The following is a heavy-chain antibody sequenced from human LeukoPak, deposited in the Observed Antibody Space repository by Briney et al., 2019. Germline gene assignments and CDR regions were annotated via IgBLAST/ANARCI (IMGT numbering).Heavy chain of an antibody. V-gene: IGHV1-2*02. CDR1: GYTFTGYY. Sequence: ASVKVSCKASGYTFTGYYMHWVRQAPGQGLEWMGWINPNSGSTNYAQKFQGRVTMTRDTSISTAYMELSRLRSDDTAVYYCARERGRAVPDSGSYYREGFDYWGQGTLVTVSS. CDR3: ARERGRAVPDSGSYYREGFDY. CDR2: INPNSGST. D-gene: IGHD1-26*01. J-gene: IGHJ4*02.